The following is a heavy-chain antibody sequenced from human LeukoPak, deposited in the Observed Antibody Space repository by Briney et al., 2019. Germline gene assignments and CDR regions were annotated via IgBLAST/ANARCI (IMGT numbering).Heavy chain of an antibody. CDR1: GFTFSSYS. CDR2: ISSSSNYI. V-gene: IGHV3-21*01. D-gene: IGHD3-10*01. CDR3: ARGRITMVRGAPYFDY. J-gene: IGHJ4*02. Sequence: GGSLRLSCAASGFTFSSYSMNWVRQAPGKGLEWVSSISSSSNYIYYADSVKGRFTISRDNAKNSLYLQMNSLRAEDTAVYYCARGRITMVRGAPYFDYWGQGTLVTVSS.